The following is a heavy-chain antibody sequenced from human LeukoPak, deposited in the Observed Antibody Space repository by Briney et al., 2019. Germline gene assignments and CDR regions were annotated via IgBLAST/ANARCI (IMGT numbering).Heavy chain of an antibody. CDR3: TRPIEMATIGAFEY. J-gene: IGHJ4*02. CDR2: IRSKAYGGTT. D-gene: IGHD5-24*01. CDR1: GFTFGDYA. Sequence: GGSLRLSCTASGFTFGDYAMSWFRQAPGKGLEWVGFIRSKAYGGTTEYAASVKGRFTISRDDPKSIAYLQMNSLKTEDTVVYYCTRPIEMATIGAFEYWGQGTLVTVSS. V-gene: IGHV3-49*03.